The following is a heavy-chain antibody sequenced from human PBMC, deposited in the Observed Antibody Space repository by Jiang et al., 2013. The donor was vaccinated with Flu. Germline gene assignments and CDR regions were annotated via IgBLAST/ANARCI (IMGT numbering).Heavy chain of an antibody. Sequence: QTLSLTCDISGDSVSSNSAGWNWIRRSPSRGLEWLGRTYYRSKWYNDYAVSVESRITINADTSKNHFSLQLNSVTPEDTAVYYCARDLTWAKFFDYWGQGTLVTVSS. CDR2: TYYRSKWYN. CDR3: ARDLTWAKFFDY. D-gene: IGHD2-21*02. CDR1: GDSVSSNSAG. V-gene: IGHV6-1*01. J-gene: IGHJ4*02.